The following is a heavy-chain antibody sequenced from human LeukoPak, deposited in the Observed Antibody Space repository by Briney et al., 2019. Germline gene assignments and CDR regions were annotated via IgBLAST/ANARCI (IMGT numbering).Heavy chain of an antibody. CDR2: ISYDGSDK. J-gene: IGHJ6*02. Sequence: GRSLRLSCAASGFSFSSYAIHWVRQAPGKGLGWVAVISYDGSDKYYAHSVKGRFTISRDTSKNTLYLQMNSLKTEDTAVYYCARDTFGAGSPFHYYGMDVWGQGTTVTVSS. CDR1: GFSFSSYA. V-gene: IGHV3-30*04. D-gene: IGHD3-10*01. CDR3: ARDTFGAGSPFHYYGMDV.